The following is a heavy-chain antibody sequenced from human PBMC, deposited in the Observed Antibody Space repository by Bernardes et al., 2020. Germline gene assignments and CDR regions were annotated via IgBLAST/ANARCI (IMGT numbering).Heavy chain of an antibody. Sequence: GGSLRLSCAASGFTFSDYYMNWIRQTPGKGLEWVSYISSSGTTIYYADSVEGRFTIPRDNAKNSLFLQMNSLRAEDTAVYYCARPGVVHNWGHFDNWGQGTLVTVSS. D-gene: IGHD3-3*01. CDR1: GFTFSDYY. CDR2: ISSSGTTI. J-gene: IGHJ4*02. V-gene: IGHV3-11*01. CDR3: ARPGVVHNWGHFDN.